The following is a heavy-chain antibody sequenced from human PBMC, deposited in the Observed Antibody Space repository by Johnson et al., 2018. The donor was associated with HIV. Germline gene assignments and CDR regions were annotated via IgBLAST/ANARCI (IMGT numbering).Heavy chain of an antibody. J-gene: IGHJ3*02. V-gene: IGHV3-30-3*01. CDR1: GFSFSSYA. Sequence: QVQLVESGGGVVQDGRSLRLSCAASGFSFSSYALHWVRQAPGKGLEWVAVVSYDGGNNYYADSVKGRFTISRDNSKNTLYLQMNSLGAEDTAVYYCARDSEWELGQEGAFDIWGQGTMVTVSS. CDR3: ARDSEWELGQEGAFDI. CDR2: VSYDGGNN. D-gene: IGHD1-26*01.